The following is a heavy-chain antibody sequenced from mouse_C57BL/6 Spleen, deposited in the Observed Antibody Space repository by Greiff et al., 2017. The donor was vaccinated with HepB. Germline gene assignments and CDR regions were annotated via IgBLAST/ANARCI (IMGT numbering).Heavy chain of an antibody. CDR1: GYTFTSYW. J-gene: IGHJ2*01. CDR2: INPSSGYT. D-gene: IGHD1-1*01. CDR3: ARSPRGCYEGFDY. Sequence: VQLQQSGAELAKPGASVKLSCKASGYTFTSYWMHWVKQRPGQGLEWIGYINPSSGYTKYNQKFKDKATLTADKSSSTAYMQLSSLTYEDSAVYYCARSPRGCYEGFDYWGQGTTLTVSS. V-gene: IGHV1-7*01.